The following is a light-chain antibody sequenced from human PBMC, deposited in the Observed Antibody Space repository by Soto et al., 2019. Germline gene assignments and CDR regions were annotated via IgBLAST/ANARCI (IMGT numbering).Light chain of an antibody. J-gene: IGKJ4*02. CDR1: QSVSSSY. CDR2: GAS. CDR3: QQYGSSLALT. V-gene: IGKV3-20*01. Sequence: EIVLTQSPGTLSLSPGERATLSCRASQSVSSSYLAWYQQKPGQAPRLLIYGASSRATGIPDRFSGSGSGTEFTLTSSRLEPEDFAVYYCQQYGSSLALTFGGGTKVEI.